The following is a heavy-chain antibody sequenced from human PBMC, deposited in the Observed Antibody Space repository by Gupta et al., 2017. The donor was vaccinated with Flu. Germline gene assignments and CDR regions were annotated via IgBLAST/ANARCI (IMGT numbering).Heavy chain of an antibody. J-gene: IGHJ6*01. CDR3: ARTGIAASGSSLYGMDV. V-gene: IGHV1-69*06. CDR2: IIPIFGTP. CDR1: GGTSSPYI. D-gene: IGHD6-13*01. Sequence: QVQLVQSGAEVKKPGSSVKVSCTASGGTSSPYIISWVRQAPGQGLEWMGGIIPIFGTPFYTQKFQGRVTITADKSSSTAYMEVNSLQSEDTAVYYCARTGIAASGSSLYGMDVWGQGTTVSVSS.